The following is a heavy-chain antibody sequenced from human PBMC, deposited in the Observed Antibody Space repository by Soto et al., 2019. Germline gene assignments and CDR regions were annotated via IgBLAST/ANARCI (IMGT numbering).Heavy chain of an antibody. CDR2: IYPGDSDT. J-gene: IGHJ6*02. CDR3: ARQRAQQLVASYYYYGMDV. D-gene: IGHD6-13*01. V-gene: IGHV5-51*01. Sequence: GESLKISCKGSGYSFTSYWIGWVRQMPGKGLEWMGIIYPGDSDTRYSPSFQGQVTISADKSISTAYLQWSSLKASDAAMYYCARQRAQQLVASYYYYGMDVWGQGTTVTVS. CDR1: GYSFTSYW.